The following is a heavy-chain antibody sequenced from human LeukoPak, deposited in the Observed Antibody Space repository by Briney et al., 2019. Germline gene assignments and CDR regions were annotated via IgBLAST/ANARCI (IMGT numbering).Heavy chain of an antibody. CDR2: IIPIFGTA. V-gene: IGHV1-69*13. J-gene: IGHJ6*02. D-gene: IGHD1-26*01. CDR3: ARVGSVVGAPYYYYGMDV. Sequence: SVKVSCKASGGTFSSYAISWVRQAPGQGLEWMGGIIPIFGTANYAQKFQGRVTITADESTSTAYKELSSLRSEDTAVYYCARVGSVVGAPYYYYGMDVWGQGTTVTVSS. CDR1: GGTFSSYA.